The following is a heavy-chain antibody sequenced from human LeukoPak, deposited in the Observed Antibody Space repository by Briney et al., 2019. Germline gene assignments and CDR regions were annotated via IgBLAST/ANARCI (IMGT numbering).Heavy chain of an antibody. Sequence: GESLKISCKGSGYSFPTYWIAWVRQMPGKGLEWMGIIYPDESNIRSSPSFQGQVTISADKSISTAYLQWSSLKASDTAMYYCARPPSRGYSSSFEYWGQGTLVTVSS. CDR3: ARPPSRGYSSSFEY. J-gene: IGHJ4*02. CDR2: IYPDESNI. D-gene: IGHD2-2*03. V-gene: IGHV5-51*01. CDR1: GYSFPTYW.